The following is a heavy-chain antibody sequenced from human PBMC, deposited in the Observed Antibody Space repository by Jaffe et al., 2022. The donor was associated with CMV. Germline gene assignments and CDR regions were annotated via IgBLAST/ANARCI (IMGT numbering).Heavy chain of an antibody. Sequence: EVQLLESGGGLVQPGGSLRLSCAASGFIFSTYAMSWVRQAPGKGLEWVSAISGSGGSTYYAESVKGRFTISRDNSKNTLYLQMNSLRAEDTAVYYCAKVPAVEYFWSGYPYYQYNGMDVWGQGTTVTVSS. CDR3: AKVPAVEYFWSGYPYYQYNGMDV. CDR2: ISGSGGST. J-gene: IGHJ6*02. D-gene: IGHD3-3*01. V-gene: IGHV3-23*01. CDR1: GFIFSTYA.